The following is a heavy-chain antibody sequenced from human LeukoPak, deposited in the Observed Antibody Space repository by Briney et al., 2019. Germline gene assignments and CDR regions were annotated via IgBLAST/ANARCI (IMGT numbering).Heavy chain of an antibody. V-gene: IGHV3-23*01. CDR3: ANVGYYDSSGYYFL. CDR2: ISGSGGST. D-gene: IGHD3-22*01. Sequence: GGSLRLSCAASGFTFSSYAMSWVRQAPGKGLEWVSAISGSGGSTYYAASVKGRFTISSDNSKNTMYLQMNSLRAEDTAVYYCANVGYYDSSGYYFLWGQGTLVTVSS. CDR1: GFTFSSYA. J-gene: IGHJ4*02.